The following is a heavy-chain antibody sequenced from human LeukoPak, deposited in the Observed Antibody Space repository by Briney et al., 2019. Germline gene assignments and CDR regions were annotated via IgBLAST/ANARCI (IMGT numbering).Heavy chain of an antibody. CDR3: ARRKGTRTGANWFDP. D-gene: IGHD3/OR15-3a*01. Sequence: GGSLRLSCAASGFTFSSYSMNWVRQAPGKGLEWVSSISSSSSYIYYADSVKGRFTISRDNAKNSLCLQMNSLRAEDTAVYYCARRKGTRTGANWFDPWGQGTLVTVSS. J-gene: IGHJ5*02. CDR2: ISSSSSYI. CDR1: GFTFSSYS. V-gene: IGHV3-21*01.